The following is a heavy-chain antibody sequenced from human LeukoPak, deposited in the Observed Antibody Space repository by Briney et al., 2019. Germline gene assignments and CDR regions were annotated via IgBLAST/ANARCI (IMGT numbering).Heavy chain of an antibody. Sequence: GGSLRLSCAASGFTFDTCNFNWARQAPGKGLEWVATIRSYSSYRHYGDSVKGRFTISRDDAERSVYLQMDNVRVEDTAVYFCARYSEVYYYVDVWGTGTTVTVSS. J-gene: IGHJ6*03. CDR2: IRSYSSYR. CDR1: GFTFDTCN. D-gene: IGHD2-21*01. CDR3: ARYSEVYYYVDV. V-gene: IGHV3-21*01.